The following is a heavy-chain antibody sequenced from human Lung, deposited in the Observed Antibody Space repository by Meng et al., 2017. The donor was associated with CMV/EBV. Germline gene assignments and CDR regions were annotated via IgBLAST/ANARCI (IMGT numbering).Heavy chain of an antibody. CDR2: INHSGRT. D-gene: IGHD2/OR15-2a*01. J-gene: IGHJ4*02. CDR1: GGSVSGYY. CDR3: ARGFLSFVRVFDY. Sequence: VTTLACGHGLLNPWGPLSLPCAFYGGSVSGYYWSWIRQPPGKGLEWIGEINHSGRTNYTPSLKSRVTISVDTSKNQFSLKLSSVTAADTAVYYCARGFLSFVRVFDYWGQGTLVTVSS. V-gene: IGHV4-34*01.